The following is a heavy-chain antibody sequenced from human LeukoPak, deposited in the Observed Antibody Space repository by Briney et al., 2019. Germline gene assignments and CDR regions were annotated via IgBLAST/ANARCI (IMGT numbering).Heavy chain of an antibody. CDR3: ARDLGSGSYRRWFDP. Sequence: GGSLRLSCAASGFTFSSYSINWVRQAPGKGLEWVSYISSSTSTIYYADSVKGRFTISRDNAKNSLYLQMNSLRAEDTAVYYCARDLGSGSYRRWFDPWGQGTLVTVSS. J-gene: IGHJ5*02. D-gene: IGHD3-10*02. CDR1: GFTFSSYS. V-gene: IGHV3-48*04. CDR2: ISSSTSTI.